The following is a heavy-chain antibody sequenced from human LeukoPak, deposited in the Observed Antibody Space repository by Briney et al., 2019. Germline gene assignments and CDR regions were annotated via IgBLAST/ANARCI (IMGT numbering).Heavy chain of an antibody. CDR3: ARIRDIVVVPAAKRFDP. CDR1: GFTFSSFW. D-gene: IGHD2-2*01. V-gene: IGHV4-34*01. J-gene: IGHJ5*02. Sequence: GSLRLSCAASGFTFSSFWMSWVRQPPGKGLEWIGEINHSGSTNYNPSLKSRVTVSVDTSKNQFSLKLSSVTAADTAVYYCARIRDIVVVPAAKRFDPWGQGTLVTVSS. CDR2: INHSGST.